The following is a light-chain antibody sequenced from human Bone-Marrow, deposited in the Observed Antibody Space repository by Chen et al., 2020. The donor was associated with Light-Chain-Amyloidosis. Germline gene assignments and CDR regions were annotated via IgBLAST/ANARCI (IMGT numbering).Light chain of an antibody. J-gene: IGLJ1*01. CDR2: EDT. CDR3: RSYTITSTLV. Sequence: QSPLTQPASVSVSPGQSITISSTGTSSDVGGDNHVSWYQQHPVKAPKLMIYEDTNRPSWVPDRFSGSKSGNTASLTISGLQTEDEADYFCRSYTITSTLVFGSGTRVTVL. CDR1: SSDVGGDNH. V-gene: IGLV2-14*01.